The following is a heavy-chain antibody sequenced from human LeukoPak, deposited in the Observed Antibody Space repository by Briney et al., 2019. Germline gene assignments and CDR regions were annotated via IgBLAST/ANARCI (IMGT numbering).Heavy chain of an antibody. Sequence: GESLKISCKGSGYSFTSYWIGWVRQMPGKGLEWMGIIYPGDSDTRYSPSFQGQVTISADKSISTAYLQWSSLKASDTAMYYCARLAYDYDSSGYSYYYYYGMDVWGQGTTVTVSS. J-gene: IGHJ6*02. D-gene: IGHD3-22*01. V-gene: IGHV5-51*01. CDR1: GYSFTSYW. CDR3: ARLAYDYDSSGYSYYYYYGMDV. CDR2: IYPGDSDT.